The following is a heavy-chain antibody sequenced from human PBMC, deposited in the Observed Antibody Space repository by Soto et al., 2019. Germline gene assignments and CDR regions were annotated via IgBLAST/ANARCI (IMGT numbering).Heavy chain of an antibody. V-gene: IGHV4-30-4*01. J-gene: IGHJ4*02. D-gene: IGHD2-15*01. CDR2: IYYSGST. CDR1: GGSISSGDYY. CDR3: ARERGGYCSGGSCYPGYFDY. Sequence: QVQLQESGPGLVKPSQTLSLTCTVSGGSISSGDYYWSWIRQPPGKGLEWIGYIYYSGSTYYNPSLQSRVTLSLDTSKNQFSLKLSSVTAADTAVYYCARERGGYCSGGSCYPGYFDYWGQGTLVTVSS.